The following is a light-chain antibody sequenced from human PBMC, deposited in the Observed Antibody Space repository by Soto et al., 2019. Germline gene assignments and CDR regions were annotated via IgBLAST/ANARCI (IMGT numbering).Light chain of an antibody. Sequence: EVVLTQSPAALSLSPGETATLSCRASQSVSSNLAWHQQKPGQAPRILMYDASTRATGIPARFSGSGSGTEFTLTISSLQSEDFAVYYCQQYHNWPITFGQGTRLEIK. CDR3: QQYHNWPIT. CDR1: QSVSSN. J-gene: IGKJ5*01. CDR2: DAS. V-gene: IGKV3-15*01.